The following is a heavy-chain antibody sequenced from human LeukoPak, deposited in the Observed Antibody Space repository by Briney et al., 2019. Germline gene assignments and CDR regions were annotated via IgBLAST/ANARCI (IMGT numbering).Heavy chain of an antibody. D-gene: IGHD3-10*01. J-gene: IGHJ3*02. CDR1: GFTFSSYA. CDR2: ISYDGSNK. Sequence: GSLRLSCAASGFTFSSYAMSWVRQAPGKGLEWVAVISYDGSNKYYADSVKGRFTISRDNSKNTLYLQMNSLRAEDTAVYYCAREKYYYGSGSYSAFDIWGQGTMVTVSS. V-gene: IGHV3-30*04. CDR3: AREKYYYGSGSYSAFDI.